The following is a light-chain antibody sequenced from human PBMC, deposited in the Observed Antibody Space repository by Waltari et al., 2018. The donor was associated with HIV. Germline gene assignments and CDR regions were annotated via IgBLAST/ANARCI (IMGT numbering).Light chain of an antibody. V-gene: IGKV3-11*01. CDR1: QSVNYY. J-gene: IGKJ1*01. CDR3: QQRYNWPRT. CDR2: EAS. Sequence: EIVLTQSPATLSFSPGERATLSCRASQSVNYYLVWYQQKPGQAPRLLIHEASTRATGIPARFSGSGSGTEFTLTISSLEPEDFAVYYCQQRYNWPRTFGQGTKVEIK.